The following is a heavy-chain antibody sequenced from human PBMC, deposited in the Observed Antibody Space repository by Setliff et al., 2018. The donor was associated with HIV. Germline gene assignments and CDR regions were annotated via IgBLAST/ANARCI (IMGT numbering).Heavy chain of an antibody. V-gene: IGHV4-39*01. Sequence: SETLSLTCTVSGGSISSSSYYWGWIRQPPGKGLEWIGSIYYSGSTYYNPSLKSRVTISVDTSKNQFSLKLSSVTAADTAVYYCARITVVTPFPFDYWGQGTLVTVPQ. D-gene: IGHD2-21*02. CDR3: ARITVVTPFPFDY. J-gene: IGHJ4*02. CDR1: GGSISSSSYY. CDR2: IYYSGST.